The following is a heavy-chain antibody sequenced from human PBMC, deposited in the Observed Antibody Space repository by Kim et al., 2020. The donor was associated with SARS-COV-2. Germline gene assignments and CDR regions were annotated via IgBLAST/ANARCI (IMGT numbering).Heavy chain of an antibody. CDR3: ARVPTVTTMAPDY. CDR2: IIPILGIA. D-gene: IGHD4-4*01. J-gene: IGHJ4*02. Sequence: SVKVSCKASGGAFSSYAISWVRQAPGQGLEWMGRIIPILGIANYAQKFQGRVTITADKSTSTAYMELSSMRSEDTAVYYCARVPTVTTMAPDYWGQGTLVTVSS. V-gene: IGHV1-69*04. CDR1: GGAFSSYA.